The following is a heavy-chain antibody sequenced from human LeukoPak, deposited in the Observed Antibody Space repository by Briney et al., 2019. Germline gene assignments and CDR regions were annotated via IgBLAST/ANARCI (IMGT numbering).Heavy chain of an antibody. CDR1: GFSFSGYA. V-gene: IGHV3-66*01. CDR3: AGYGGNSF. Sequence: GGSLRLSCAASGFSFSGYAMTWVRQAPGKGLECVSNIYGTGTTYYADSVKGRVSISRDNAKNTVYLQMDGLRAEDTAVYYCAGYGGNSFWGQGTLVTVSS. CDR2: IYGTGTT. D-gene: IGHD4-23*01. J-gene: IGHJ4*02.